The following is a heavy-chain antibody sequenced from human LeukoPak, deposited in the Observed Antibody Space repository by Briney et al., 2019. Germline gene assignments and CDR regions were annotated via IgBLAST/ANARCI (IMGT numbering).Heavy chain of an antibody. Sequence: GGSLRLSCAGSGFMLSSYWMSWVRQAPGKGLEWVANIKQDGSEKYYVDSVKGRFTISRDNAKNSLYLQMNRLRAEDTAVYYCAREGSQSASATYPGNDWGQGTLVTVSS. D-gene: IGHD3-10*01. CDR3: AREGSQSASATYPGND. CDR1: GFMLSSYW. V-gene: IGHV3-7*01. CDR2: IKQDGSEK. J-gene: IGHJ4*02.